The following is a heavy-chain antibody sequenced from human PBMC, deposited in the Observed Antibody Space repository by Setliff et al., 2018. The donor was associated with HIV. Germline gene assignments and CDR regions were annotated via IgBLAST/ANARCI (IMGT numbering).Heavy chain of an antibody. V-gene: IGHV3-23*01. CDR2: ISGSGGST. CDR1: GFTFNTYA. CDR3: AKDGISGGAYPPYYFDY. D-gene: IGHD2-15*01. Sequence: HPGGSPRLSCAASGFTFNTYAMSWVRQAPGKGLEWVSVISGSGGSTFYADSVKGRFTISRDNSKNTLYLLMNGLRVEDTAVYYCAKDGISGGAYPPYYFDYWGHGTLVTVSS. J-gene: IGHJ4*01.